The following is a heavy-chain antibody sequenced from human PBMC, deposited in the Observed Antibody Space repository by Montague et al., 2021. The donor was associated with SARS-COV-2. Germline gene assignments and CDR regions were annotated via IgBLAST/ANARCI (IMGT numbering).Heavy chain of an antibody. J-gene: IGHJ5*02. CDR3: ARDVGVPLAPPYSWFDP. CDR1: GGSISSYY. Sequence: SETLSLTCSASGGSISSYYWSWIRQPAGKGLEWIGRIYTSGSTNFNPSLKSRVTISVDTSKNQFSLKLSSVTAADTAVYYCARDVGVPLAPPYSWFDPWGQGTLVTVSS. V-gene: IGHV4-4*07. CDR2: IYTSGST. D-gene: IGHD2-2*01.